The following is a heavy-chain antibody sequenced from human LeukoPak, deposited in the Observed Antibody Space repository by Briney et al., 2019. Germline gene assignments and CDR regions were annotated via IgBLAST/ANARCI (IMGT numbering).Heavy chain of an antibody. J-gene: IGHJ4*02. Sequence: WGSLTLSCAASGFTFSTYWMTWVRQAPGKGPEWVANIKEDGSATDNVDSVKGRLTISRNKAKKSLYPQMISLRAEDTAVYDFSRDSPGYLAYDSWGQGTLVTVSS. CDR2: IKEDGSAT. CDR1: GFTFSTYW. V-gene: IGHV3-7*04. CDR3: SRDSPGYLAYDS. D-gene: IGHD1-1*01.